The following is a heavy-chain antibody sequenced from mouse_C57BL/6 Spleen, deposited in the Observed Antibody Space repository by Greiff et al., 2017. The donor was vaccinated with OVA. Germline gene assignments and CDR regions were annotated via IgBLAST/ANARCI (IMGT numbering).Heavy chain of an antibody. V-gene: IGHV1-5*01. Sequence: EVKLVESGTVLARPGASVKMSCKTSGYTFTSYWMHWVKQRPGQGLEWIGAIYPGNSDTSYNQKFKGKAKLTAVTSASTAYMELSSLTNEDSAVYYCTRGIYYGNYRYFDVWGTGTTVTVSS. CDR3: TRGIYYGNYRYFDV. D-gene: IGHD2-1*01. J-gene: IGHJ1*03. CDR1: GYTFTSYW. CDR2: IYPGNSDT.